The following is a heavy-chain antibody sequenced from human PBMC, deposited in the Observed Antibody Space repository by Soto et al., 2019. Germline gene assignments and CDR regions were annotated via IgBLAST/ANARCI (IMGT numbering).Heavy chain of an antibody. Sequence: AASVKVSCKASEYTFTSYTMHWVRQAPRQRLEWMGWINGGNGNTKYSQKFQGRVTITRDTSASTAYMELSSLRSDDTAVYYCARELQGLYYFDYWGQGTLVTVSS. V-gene: IGHV1-3*01. CDR2: INGGNGNT. J-gene: IGHJ4*02. CDR1: EYTFTSYT. CDR3: ARELQGLYYFDY. D-gene: IGHD4-4*01.